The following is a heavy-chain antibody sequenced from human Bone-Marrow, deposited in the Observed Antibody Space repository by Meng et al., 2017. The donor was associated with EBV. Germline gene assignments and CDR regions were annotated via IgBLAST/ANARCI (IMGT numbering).Heavy chain of an antibody. Sequence: AAFTRPVADVKVPCKTSRYTFTSNGINWLRRAPGQGLEWMGWINTNTWNPTYAQGFTGQFGFSLDTSVSTAYLQISSLKAEDTAVYFCARGGDEGWFDPWGQGTLVTVSS. D-gene: IGHD7-27*01. J-gene: IGHJ5*02. CDR3: ARGGDEGWFDP. V-gene: IGHV7-4-1*02. CDR1: RYTFTSNG. CDR2: INTNTWNP.